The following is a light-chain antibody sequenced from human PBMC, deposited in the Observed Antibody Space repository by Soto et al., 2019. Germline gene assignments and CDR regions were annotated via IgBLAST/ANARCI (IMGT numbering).Light chain of an antibody. Sequence: QLVLTQSPSASASLGASVKLTCTLSSGHSIYAIAWHRQQPEKGPRFLMKLNSDGSHTKGDGIPDRFSGSSSGADRYLTISSLQSEDEADYYCQTWGTGIRVFGGGTKLTVL. CDR1: SGHSIYA. V-gene: IGLV4-69*01. J-gene: IGLJ2*01. CDR2: LNSDGSH. CDR3: QTWGTGIRV.